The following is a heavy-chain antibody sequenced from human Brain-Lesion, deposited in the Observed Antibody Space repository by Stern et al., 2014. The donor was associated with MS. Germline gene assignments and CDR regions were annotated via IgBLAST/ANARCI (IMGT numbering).Heavy chain of an antibody. Sequence: VQLVESGGGLVQPGGSLRLSCAASGFTFRFYWMNWVRQTPGKGLEWVANIKQDGSEKFCLDSVNARFTISRDNTWNSLYLQMNSLRVEDTAVYYCARSDYDYVWGSNRYRTARYFFDYWGQGTLVSVSS. CDR1: GFTFRFYW. CDR2: IKQDGSEK. V-gene: IGHV3-7*01. CDR3: ARSDYDYVWGSNRYRTARYFFDY. D-gene: IGHD3-16*02. J-gene: IGHJ4*02.